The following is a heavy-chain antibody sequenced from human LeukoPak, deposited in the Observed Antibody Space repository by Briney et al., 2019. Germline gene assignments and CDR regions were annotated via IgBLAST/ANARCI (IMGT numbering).Heavy chain of an antibody. D-gene: IGHD1-1*01. CDR3: AKSSPTGTALGDLHI. Sequence: GGPWKLSCAASGLSFYNYAMSWAPQAPGKGLEWVSGISYDGDNTYYAESVKGRFTISRDNSKDTLFLQVNSLRAEDTAVYYCAKSSPTGTALGDLHIWGQGTVVTVSS. CDR2: ISYDGDNT. CDR1: GLSFYNYA. J-gene: IGHJ3*02. V-gene: IGHV3-23*01.